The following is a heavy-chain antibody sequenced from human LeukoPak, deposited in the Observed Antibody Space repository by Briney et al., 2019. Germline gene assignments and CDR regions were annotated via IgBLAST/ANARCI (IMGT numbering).Heavy chain of an antibody. CDR2: MNPNSGNT. J-gene: IGHJ5*02. V-gene: IGHV1-8*03. CDR3: AREVSSLKYNWFDP. CDR1: GYTFTGYY. Sequence: GASVKVSCKASGYTFTGYYMHWVRQAPGQGLEWMGWMNPNSGNTGYAQKFQGRVTITRNTSISTAYMELSSLRSEDTAVYYCAREVSSLKYNWFDPWGQGTLVTVSS. D-gene: IGHD6-6*01.